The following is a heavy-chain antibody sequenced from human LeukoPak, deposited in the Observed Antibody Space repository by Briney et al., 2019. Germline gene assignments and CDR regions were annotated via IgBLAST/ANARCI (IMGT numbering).Heavy chain of an antibody. CDR3: ARDGYYDSSGYYYGPGSAFDY. V-gene: IGHV4-34*01. D-gene: IGHD3-22*01. CDR1: GGSFSGYY. J-gene: IGHJ4*02. Sequence: PSETLSLTCAVYGGSFSGYYWSWIRQPPGKGLEWIGEINHSGSTNYNPSPKSRVTISVDTSKNQFSLKLNSVTAADTAVYYCARDGYYDSSGYYYGPGSAFDYWGQGTLVTVSS. CDR2: INHSGST.